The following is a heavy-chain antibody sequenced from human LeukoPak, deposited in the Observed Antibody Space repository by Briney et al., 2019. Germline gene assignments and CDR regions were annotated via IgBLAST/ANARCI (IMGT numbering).Heavy chain of an antibody. CDR2: IYPADSDT. Sequence: GESLKISCKGSGYSSSSYWIAWVRQMPGKGLEWMAIIYPADSDTRYSPSFQGQVTISADKSINTAYLQWSSLKASDTATYYCARPDSSGYYVVWGQGTLVTVSS. J-gene: IGHJ4*02. D-gene: IGHD6-19*01. CDR1: GYSSSSYW. CDR3: ARPDSSGYYVV. V-gene: IGHV5-51*01.